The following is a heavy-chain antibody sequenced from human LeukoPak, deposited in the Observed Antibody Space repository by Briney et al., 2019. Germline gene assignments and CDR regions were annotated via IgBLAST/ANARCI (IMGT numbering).Heavy chain of an antibody. J-gene: IGHJ4*02. D-gene: IGHD4-17*01. CDR3: ARESAPRYYGDFDY. CDR1: GFTFSSYG. V-gene: IGHV3-33*01. Sequence: PGRSLRLSCAASGFTFSSYGMHWVHQAPGKGLEWVAVIWYDGSDNYYADSVKGRFTISRDDSKNTVYLQMDSLRAEDTAVYYCARESAPRYYGDFDYWGQGTLVTVSS. CDR2: IWYDGSDN.